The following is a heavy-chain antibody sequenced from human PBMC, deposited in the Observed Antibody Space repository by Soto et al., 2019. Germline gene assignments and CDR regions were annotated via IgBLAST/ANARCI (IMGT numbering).Heavy chain of an antibody. Sequence: EVQLLESGGGLVQPGGSLRLSCAASGFTFSDYAMTWVRQAPGKGLEWVSAISGSGGSTYYADSVKGRFTISRDNSKNTLYLQMNSLRAEDTAVYYCAKDMSSGSPEGWFDPWGQGTLVTVSS. CDR3: AKDMSSGSPEGWFDP. V-gene: IGHV3-23*01. CDR1: GFTFSDYA. CDR2: ISGSGGST. D-gene: IGHD1-26*01. J-gene: IGHJ5*02.